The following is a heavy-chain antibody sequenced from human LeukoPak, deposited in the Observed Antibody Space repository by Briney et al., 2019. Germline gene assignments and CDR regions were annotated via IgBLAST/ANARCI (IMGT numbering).Heavy chain of an antibody. V-gene: IGHV4-4*09. Sequence: PSETLSLTCTVSRGSISGSIRSYYWSWLRQPPGKGRRGIGNISSSGSVNDNPSLRSRVTISVDTSKNQFFLNLSSVSAADTAVYYCARIPLGYSGAYYFDYWGQGTLVTVSP. CDR3: ARIPLGYSGAYYFDY. J-gene: IGHJ4*02. CDR1: RGSISGSIRSYY. D-gene: IGHD5-12*01. CDR2: ISSSGSV.